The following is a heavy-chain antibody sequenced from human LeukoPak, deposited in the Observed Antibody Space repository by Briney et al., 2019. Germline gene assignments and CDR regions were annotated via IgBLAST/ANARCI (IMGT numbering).Heavy chain of an antibody. Sequence: SETLSLTCTVSGGSINNYYWSWIRQPPGKGLEWIAYIYNSGTTNYNPSLKSRVTISLDTSKNQFSLKLTSVTASDTAVYYCARHDRYTITRGNDYYPLDVWGPGTTVTVS. CDR2: IYNSGTT. CDR3: ARHDRYTITRGNDYYPLDV. D-gene: IGHD3-16*02. J-gene: IGHJ6*02. CDR1: GGSINNYY. V-gene: IGHV4-59*08.